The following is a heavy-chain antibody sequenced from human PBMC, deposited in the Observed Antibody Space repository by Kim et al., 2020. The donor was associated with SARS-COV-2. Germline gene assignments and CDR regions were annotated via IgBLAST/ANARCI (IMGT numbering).Heavy chain of an antibody. CDR3: AKWSTTLNGFEI. J-gene: IGHJ3*02. Sequence: ETLSLTCSVSGGSIASFYWNWIRQSPGKGLEWIGYVHHSGRAKYSTSLQSRATMSVATSENLVSLNVRSVTAADTAVYFCAKWSTTLNGFEIWGQGTLVTVSS. D-gene: IGHD2-15*01. CDR2: VHHSGRA. V-gene: IGHV4-4*08. CDR1: GGSIASFY.